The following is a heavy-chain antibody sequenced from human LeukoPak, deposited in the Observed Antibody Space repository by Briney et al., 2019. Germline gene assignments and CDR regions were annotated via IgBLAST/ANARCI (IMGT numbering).Heavy chain of an antibody. V-gene: IGHV4-34*01. J-gene: IGHJ3*02. CDR3: ARFVLQCSSTSCLYYAFDI. CDR1: GGSFSGYY. Sequence: SETLSLTCAVYGGSFSGYYWSWIRQPPGKGLEWIGEINHSGSTNYNPSLKSRVTISVDTSKNQFSLKLSSVTAADTAVYYCARFVLQCSSTSCLYYAFDIWGQGTMVTASS. CDR2: INHSGST. D-gene: IGHD2-2*01.